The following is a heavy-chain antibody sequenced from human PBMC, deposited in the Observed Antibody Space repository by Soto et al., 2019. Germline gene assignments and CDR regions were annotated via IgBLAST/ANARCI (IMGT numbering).Heavy chain of an antibody. J-gene: IGHJ4*02. V-gene: IGHV4-39*01. CDR1: GGSVNSSSYY. CDR3: ARRAAAGRDFDC. D-gene: IGHD6-25*01. Sequence: SETLSLTCAVSGGSVNSSSYYWDWIRQPPGKGLQWIGSIYYSGSTYYNPSLKGRVTISVDSSKNQFSLKMRSVSAADTAVYYCARRAAAGRDFDCWGQGTLVTVSS. CDR2: IYYSGST.